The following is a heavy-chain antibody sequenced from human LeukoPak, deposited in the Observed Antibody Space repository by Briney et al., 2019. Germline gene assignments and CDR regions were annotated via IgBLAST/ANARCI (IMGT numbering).Heavy chain of an antibody. CDR2: IYTSGST. D-gene: IGHD2-2*02. CDR1: GGSISSYY. Sequence: SETLSLTCTVSGGSISSYYWSWIRQPPGKGLEWIGYIYTSGSTNYNPSLKSRVTISVDTSKNQFSLKLSSVTAADTAVYYCARHARDSRHCSSTSCYTAWWYFDLWGRGTLVTVSS. V-gene: IGHV4-4*09. J-gene: IGHJ2*01. CDR3: ARHARDSRHCSSTSCYTAWWYFDL.